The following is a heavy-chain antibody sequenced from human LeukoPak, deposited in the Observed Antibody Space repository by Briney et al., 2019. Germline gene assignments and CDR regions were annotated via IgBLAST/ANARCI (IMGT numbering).Heavy chain of an antibody. V-gene: IGHV3-48*04. CDR1: GFTFSIYS. Sequence: GGSLRLSCAASGFTFSIYSMNWVRQAPGKGLEWISYITSSSTTTYYADSVKGRFTISRDNARNSLYLQMNSLRAEDTAVYYCARGNYYDYWGQGTLVTVSS. J-gene: IGHJ4*02. CDR2: ITSSSTTT. CDR3: ARGNYYDY.